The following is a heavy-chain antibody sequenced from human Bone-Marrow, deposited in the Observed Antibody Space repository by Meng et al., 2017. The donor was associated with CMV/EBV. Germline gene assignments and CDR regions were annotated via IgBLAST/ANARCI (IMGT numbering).Heavy chain of an antibody. J-gene: IGHJ6*02. Sequence: ASVKVSCKASGYTFTSYGISWVRQAPGQGLEWMGWISAYNGNTNYAQKLQGRVTMTTDTSTSTAYMELRSLRSEDTAVYYCARTQIAVEAGGRKTTYYYYGLDVWGQGTTVTVSS. CDR2: ISAYNGNT. CDR3: ARTQIAVEAGGRKTTYYYYGLDV. D-gene: IGHD6-13*01. CDR1: GYTFTSYG. V-gene: IGHV1-18*01.